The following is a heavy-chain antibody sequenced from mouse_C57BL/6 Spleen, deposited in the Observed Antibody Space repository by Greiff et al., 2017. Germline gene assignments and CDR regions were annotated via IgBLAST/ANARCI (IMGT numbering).Heavy chain of an antibody. Sequence: VHVKQSGPELVKPGASVKISCKASGYSFTGYYMNWVKQSPEKSLEWIGEINPSTGGTTYNQKFKAKATLTVDKSSSTAYMQLKSLTSEDSAVYYCARYYYGMDYWGQGTSVTVSS. J-gene: IGHJ4*01. CDR1: GYSFTGYY. V-gene: IGHV1-42*01. CDR2: INPSTGGT. CDR3: ARYYYGMDY.